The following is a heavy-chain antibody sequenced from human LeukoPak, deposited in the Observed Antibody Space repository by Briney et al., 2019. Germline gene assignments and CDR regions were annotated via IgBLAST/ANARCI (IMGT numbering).Heavy chain of an antibody. V-gene: IGHV1-18*01. J-gene: IGHJ4*02. D-gene: IGHD1-1*01. CDR2: INAYNGNT. Sequence: ASVKVSCKAPGYTFTSYGFSWVRQAPGQGLEWMGWINAYNGNTNYAQKLQGRVTMTTDTSTRTAYMELRSLRFDDTAVYYCARRQGTTLSFDYWGQGTLVTVSS. CDR1: GYTFTSYG. CDR3: ARRQGTTLSFDY.